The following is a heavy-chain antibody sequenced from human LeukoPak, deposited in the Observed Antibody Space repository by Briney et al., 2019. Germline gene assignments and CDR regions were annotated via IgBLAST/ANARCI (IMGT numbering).Heavy chain of an antibody. V-gene: IGHV3-9*03. Sequence: GGSLRLSCAASGFTFDDYAMHWVRQAPGKGLEWVSGTSWNSGSIGYADSVKGRFTISRDNAKNSLYLQMNSLRAEDMALYYCAKASGHIVVVPAFDYWGQGTLVTVSS. CDR3: AKASGHIVVVPAFDY. D-gene: IGHD2-2*01. J-gene: IGHJ4*02. CDR2: TSWNSGSI. CDR1: GFTFDDYA.